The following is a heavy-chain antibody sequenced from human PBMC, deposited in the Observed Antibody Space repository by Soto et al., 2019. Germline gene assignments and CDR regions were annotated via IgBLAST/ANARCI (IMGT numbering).Heavy chain of an antibody. V-gene: IGHV1-69*06. CDR1: GGTFSSYA. D-gene: IGHD2-15*01. J-gene: IGHJ5*02. CDR2: IIPIFGTA. Sequence: QVQLVQSGAEVKKPGSSVKVSCKASGGTFSSYAISWVRQAPGQGLEWMGGIIPIFGTANYAQKFQGRVTITAEKSTRTAYMELSSLRSEDTAVYSCARAPGVVVAATLGWFDPWGQGTLVTVSS. CDR3: ARAPGVVVAATLGWFDP.